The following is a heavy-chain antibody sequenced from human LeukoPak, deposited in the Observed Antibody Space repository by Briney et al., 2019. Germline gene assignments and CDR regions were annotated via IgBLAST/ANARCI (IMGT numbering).Heavy chain of an antibody. D-gene: IGHD6-13*01. CDR3: ARGVSAAGTNWFDP. CDR2: IYTSGST. V-gene: IGHV4-61*02. CDR1: GGSISSGSYY. J-gene: IGHJ5*02. Sequence: SQTLSLTCTVSGGSISSGSYYWSWIRQPAGKGLEWIGRIYTSGSTNYNPSLKSRVTISVDTSKNQFSLKLSSVTAADTAVYYCARGVSAAGTNWFDPWGQGTLVTLSS.